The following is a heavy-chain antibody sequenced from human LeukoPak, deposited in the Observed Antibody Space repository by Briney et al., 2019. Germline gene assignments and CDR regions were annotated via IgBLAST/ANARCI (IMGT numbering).Heavy chain of an antibody. CDR2: ISYDGSNK. V-gene: IGHV3-30*03. Sequence: GALLLSCAASGFTFSSYGMHWVRQAPGKGLEWVAVISYDGSNKYYADSVKGRFTISRDNSKNTLYLQMNSLRAEDTAVYYCAPPLDPWGQGTLVTVSS. CDR3: APPLDP. CDR1: GFTFSSYG. J-gene: IGHJ5*02.